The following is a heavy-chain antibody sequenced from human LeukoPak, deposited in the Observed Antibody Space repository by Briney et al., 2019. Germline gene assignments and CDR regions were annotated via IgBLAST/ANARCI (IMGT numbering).Heavy chain of an antibody. CDR2: IYYSGST. V-gene: IGHV4-59*12. CDR3: ARSEYSNYGFDY. D-gene: IGHD4-11*01. J-gene: IGHJ4*02. CDR1: GGSISSYY. Sequence: PSETLSLTCTVSGGSISSYYWSWIRQPPGKGLEWIGYIYYSGSTNYNPSLKSRVTISVDTSKNQFSLKLSSVTAADTAVYYCARSEYSNYGFDYWGQGTLVTVSS.